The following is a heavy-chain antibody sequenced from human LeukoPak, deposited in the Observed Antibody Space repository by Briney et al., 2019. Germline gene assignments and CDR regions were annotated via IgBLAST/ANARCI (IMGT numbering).Heavy chain of an antibody. V-gene: IGHV1-46*01. D-gene: IGHD3-22*01. J-gene: IGHJ4*02. Sequence: ASVKVSCKASGYTFTSYYMHWVRQAPGQGLAWMGIINPTGGSTSYAQKFQGRVTLTRDTSTTTVYMELYSLRSEDTAVYYCARGRAYDSSGYDLLDYWGQGTLVTVSS. CDR1: GYTFTSYY. CDR3: ARGRAYDSSGYDLLDY. CDR2: INPTGGST.